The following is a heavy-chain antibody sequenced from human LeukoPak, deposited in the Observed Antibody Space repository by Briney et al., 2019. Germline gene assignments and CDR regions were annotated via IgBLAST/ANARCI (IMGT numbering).Heavy chain of an antibody. CDR3: AKDFEVVSGVYYYDSSGYYFDY. D-gene: IGHD3-22*01. V-gene: IGHV3-23*01. Sequence: GGSLRLSCAASGFTVSSNYMSWVRQAPGKGLEWVSVISGSGGSTYYADSVKGRFTISRDNSKNTLYLQMNSLRAEDTAVYYCAKDFEVVSGVYYYDSSGYYFDYWGQGTLVTVSS. CDR1: GFTVSSNY. J-gene: IGHJ4*02. CDR2: ISGSGGST.